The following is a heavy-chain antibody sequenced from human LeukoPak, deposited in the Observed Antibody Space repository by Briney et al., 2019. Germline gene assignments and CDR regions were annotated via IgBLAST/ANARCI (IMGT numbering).Heavy chain of an antibody. J-gene: IGHJ4*02. CDR1: GFSFSNTW. CDR3: ARLDYDILTGYPY. D-gene: IGHD3-9*01. V-gene: IGHV3-53*01. Sequence: PGGSLRLSCAASGFSFSNTWMNWVRQAPGKGLEWVSVIYSGGSTYYADSVKGRFTISRDNSKNTLYLQMNSLRAEDTAMYYCARLDYDILTGYPYWGQGTLVTVSS. CDR2: IYSGGST.